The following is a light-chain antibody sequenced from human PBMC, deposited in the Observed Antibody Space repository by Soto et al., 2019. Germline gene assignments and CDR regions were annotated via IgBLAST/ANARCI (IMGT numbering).Light chain of an antibody. CDR2: GAS. V-gene: IGKV3-20*01. J-gene: IGKJ5*01. CDR1: QSVSSN. CDR3: QQYGSSPLIS. Sequence: TQSPATLSVSPLERATLSCMSSQSVSSNLAWYQQKPGQAPRLLIFGASKRATGIPDRFSGSGSGRDFTLTISGLEPEDFAVYYCQQYGSSPLISFGQGTRLEIK.